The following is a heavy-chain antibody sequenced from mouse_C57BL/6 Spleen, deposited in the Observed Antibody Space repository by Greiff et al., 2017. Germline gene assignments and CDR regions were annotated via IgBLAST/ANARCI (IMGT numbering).Heavy chain of an antibody. Sequence: QVQLQQSGAELARPGASVKLSCKASGYTFTSYGISWVKQRTGQGLEWIGEIYPRSGNTYYNEKFKGKATLTADKSSSTAYMELRSLTSEDSAVYFCARSGYYYGSSYVDWYFDVWGTGTTVTVSS. D-gene: IGHD1-1*01. V-gene: IGHV1-81*01. CDR1: GYTFTSYG. J-gene: IGHJ1*03. CDR3: ARSGYYYGSSYVDWYFDV. CDR2: IYPRSGNT.